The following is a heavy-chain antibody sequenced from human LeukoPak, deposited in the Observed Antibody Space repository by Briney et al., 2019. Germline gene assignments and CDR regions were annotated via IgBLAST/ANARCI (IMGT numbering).Heavy chain of an antibody. CDR2: RYYSGGT. Sequence: SETLSLTCTVSGGSISSGTYYWGWLRQPPGTGLEWIGSRYYSGGTYYNPSLKSRVTISADTSKNQFSLKLSSVTAADTAVNYCARAFWSGYYFDYWGQGTLVTVSS. D-gene: IGHD3-3*01. J-gene: IGHJ4*02. V-gene: IGHV4-39*07. CDR1: GGSISSGTYY. CDR3: ARAFWSGYYFDY.